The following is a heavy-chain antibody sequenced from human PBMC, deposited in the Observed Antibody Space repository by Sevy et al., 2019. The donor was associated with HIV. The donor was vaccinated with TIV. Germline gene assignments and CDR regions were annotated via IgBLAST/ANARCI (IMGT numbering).Heavy chain of an antibody. V-gene: IGHV3-49*03. CDR3: TRGYCYDSSRYSDY. J-gene: IGHJ4*02. CDR2: IRSKDYGGAT. CDR1: GFTFGDYA. Sequence: GGSLRLSCTGSGFTFGDYAMSWFRQAPGMGLEWVGFIRSKDYGGATEYAASVKGRFTISRDDSKSIADLQMNSLKTEDTAVYYCTRGYCYDSSRYSDYWGQGTLVTVSS. D-gene: IGHD3-22*01.